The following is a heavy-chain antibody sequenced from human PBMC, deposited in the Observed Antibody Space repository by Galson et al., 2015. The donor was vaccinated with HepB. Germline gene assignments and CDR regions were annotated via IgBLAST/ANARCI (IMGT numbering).Heavy chain of an antibody. J-gene: IGHJ4*02. V-gene: IGHV3-48*01. CDR3: ARDTGRKGFPKLPDDY. CDR1: GFAFSSHR. Sequence: SLRLSCAASGFAFSSHRMSWVRQAPGRGLEWVSYISRSSGAKYYADSVKGRFTISRDNSKNTLYLQMNSLRAEDTAVYYCARDTGRKGFPKLPDDYWGQGTLVTVSS. D-gene: IGHD1-14*01. CDR2: ISRSSGAK.